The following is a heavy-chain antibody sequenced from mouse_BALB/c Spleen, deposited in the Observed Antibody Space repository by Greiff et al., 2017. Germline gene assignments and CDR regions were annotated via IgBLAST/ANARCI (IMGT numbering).Heavy chain of an antibody. Sequence: QVTLKVSGPGILQPSQTLSLTCSFSGFSLSTSGMGVSWIRQPSGKGLEWLAHIYWDDDKRYNPSLKSRLTISKDTSSNQVFLKITSVDTADTATYYCARSGSTMITPFAYWGQGTLVTVSA. CDR1: GFSLSTSGMG. CDR3: ARSGSTMITPFAY. J-gene: IGHJ3*01. CDR2: IYWDDDK. D-gene: IGHD2-4*01. V-gene: IGHV8-12*01.